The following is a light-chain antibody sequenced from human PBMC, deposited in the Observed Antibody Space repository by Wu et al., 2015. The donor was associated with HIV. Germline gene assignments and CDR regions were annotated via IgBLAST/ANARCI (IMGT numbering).Light chain of an antibody. J-gene: IGKJ4*01. V-gene: IGKV3-20*01. CDR1: QSIVRSY. CDR2: GGS. CDR3: QLYGTSPQVT. Sequence: ENVLTQSPATLSLSPGERATLSCRASQSIVRSYLAWYQQKPGQAPRLLIYGGSSRATGIPDRFSGSGSGTDFTLTINRLEPEDFAVYYCQLYGTSPQVTFGGGTKVEIK.